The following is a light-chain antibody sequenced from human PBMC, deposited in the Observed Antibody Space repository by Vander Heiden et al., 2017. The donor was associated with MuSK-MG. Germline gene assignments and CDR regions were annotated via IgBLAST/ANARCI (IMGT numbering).Light chain of an antibody. CDR1: SSNIGSNY. J-gene: IGLJ3*02. CDR3: AAWDDSLSGWV. Sequence: QSVLTQPPSASGTPGHRVPISCSGSSSNIGSNYVYWYQQLPGTAPKLLIYSNNQRPSGVPDRFSGSKSGTSASLAISGLRSEDEADYYCAAWDDSLSGWVFGGGTKLTVL. V-gene: IGLV1-47*02. CDR2: SNN.